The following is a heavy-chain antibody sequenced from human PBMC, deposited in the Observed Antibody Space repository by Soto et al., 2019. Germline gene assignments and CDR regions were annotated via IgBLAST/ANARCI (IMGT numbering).Heavy chain of an antibody. CDR3: AKPVAAAPRYYYYGMDV. CDR2: IWYDGSNK. V-gene: IGHV3-33*06. CDR1: GFTFSSNG. D-gene: IGHD6-13*01. Sequence: GSLRLSCAASGFTFSSNGMHWVRQAPGKGLEWVAVIWYDGSNKYYADSVKGRFTISRDNSKNTLYLQMNSLRAEDTAVYYCAKPVAAAPRYYYYGMDVWGQGTTVTVSS. J-gene: IGHJ6*02.